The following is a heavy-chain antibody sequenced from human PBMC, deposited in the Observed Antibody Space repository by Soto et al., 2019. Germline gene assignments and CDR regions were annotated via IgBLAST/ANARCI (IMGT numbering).Heavy chain of an antibody. D-gene: IGHD2-2*01. CDR1: GFTFSSYA. V-gene: IGHV3-23*01. J-gene: IGHJ4*02. CDR3: AKPVDIVVVPAAMYFDY. Sequence: EVQLLESGGGLVQPGGSLRLSCAASGFTFSSYAMSWVRQAPGKGLEWVSAIRGSGGSTYYADSVKGRFTISRDNSKNTLYLQMNSLRAEDTAVYYCAKPVDIVVVPAAMYFDYWGQGTLVTVSS. CDR2: IRGSGGST.